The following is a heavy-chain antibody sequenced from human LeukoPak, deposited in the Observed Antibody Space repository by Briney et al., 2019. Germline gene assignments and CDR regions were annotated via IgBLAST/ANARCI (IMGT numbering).Heavy chain of an antibody. J-gene: IGHJ4*02. CDR1: GGSISSGNYY. CDR2: IYYSGST. CDR3: ARDGVVTGVFDY. Sequence: PSQTLSLTCTVSGGSISSGNYYWSWIRQPPGKGLEWIGYIYYSGSTYYNPSLKSRVTISLDTSKNQFSLKLSSVTAADTAVYYCARDGVVTGVFDYWGQGTLVTDSS. V-gene: IGHV4-30-4*01. D-gene: IGHD4-23*01.